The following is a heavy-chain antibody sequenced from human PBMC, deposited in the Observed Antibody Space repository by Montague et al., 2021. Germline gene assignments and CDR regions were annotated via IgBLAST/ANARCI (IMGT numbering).Heavy chain of an antibody. D-gene: IGHD6-13*01. CDR3: ARGRLATGDFDY. Sequence: TLSLTCTVSGGSISSSSYSWTWIRQHPGKGLEWIGYMYYSGSTYYNPSLKSRVTTSGDTSKNHFSLRLTSVTAADTAVYYCARGRLATGDFDYWGQGTLVTVSS. CDR2: MYYSGST. J-gene: IGHJ4*02. CDR1: GGSISSSSYS. V-gene: IGHV4-31*03.